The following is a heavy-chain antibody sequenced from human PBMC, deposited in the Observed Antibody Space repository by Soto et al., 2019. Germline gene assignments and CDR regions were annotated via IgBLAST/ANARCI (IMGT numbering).Heavy chain of an antibody. CDR3: AKDDNYEYVGGTYRSLYFDY. Sequence: PGGSLRLSCTASRFTFSSYGMHWVRQAPGKGLEWVAVISHDGSNKYYADSVKGRFTISRDNSKNPLYLQMNSLRAEDTAVYYCAKDDNYEYVGGTYRSLYFDYWGRGTLVTVSS. CDR1: RFTFSSYG. J-gene: IGHJ4*02. D-gene: IGHD3-16*02. V-gene: IGHV3-30*18. CDR2: ISHDGSNK.